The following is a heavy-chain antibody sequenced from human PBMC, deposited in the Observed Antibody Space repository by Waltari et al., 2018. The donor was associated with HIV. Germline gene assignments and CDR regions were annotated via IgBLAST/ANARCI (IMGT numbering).Heavy chain of an antibody. Sequence: QVQLQESGPGLVKPSETLSLTCTVSGGSISSYYWSWIRQPPGKGLEWIGYIYYSGSTNYTPSLKSRVTISVDTSKNQFSLKLSSVTAADTAVYYCARDLRCSSTSCYYFDYWGQGTLVTVSS. CDR2: IYYSGST. CDR1: GGSISSYY. V-gene: IGHV4-59*01. CDR3: ARDLRCSSTSCYYFDY. J-gene: IGHJ4*02. D-gene: IGHD2-2*01.